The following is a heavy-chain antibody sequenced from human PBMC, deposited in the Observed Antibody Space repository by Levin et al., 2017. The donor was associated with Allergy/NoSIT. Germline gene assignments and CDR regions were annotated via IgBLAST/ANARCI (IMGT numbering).Heavy chain of an antibody. CDR3: AHTSRFLEGLPGWYFDL. V-gene: IGHV2-5*02. D-gene: IGHD3-3*01. CDR1: GFSLSTSGVG. Sequence: SGPTLVKPTQTLTLTCTFSGFSLSTSGVGVGWIRQPPGKALEWLALIYWDDDKRYSPSLKSRLTITKDTSKNQVVLTMTNMDPVDTATYYCAHTSRFLEGLPGWYFDLWGRGTLVTVSS. J-gene: IGHJ2*01. CDR2: IYWDDDK.